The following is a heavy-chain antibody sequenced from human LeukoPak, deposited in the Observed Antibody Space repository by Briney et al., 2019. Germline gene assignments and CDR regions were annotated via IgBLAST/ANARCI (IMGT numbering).Heavy chain of an antibody. D-gene: IGHD5-18*01. J-gene: IGHJ4*02. Sequence: GGSLRLSCAASGFTFSSYGMHWVRQAPGKGLEWVAVISYDGSNKYYADSVKGRFTISRDNSKNTLYLQMNSLRAEDTAVYYCAKPVSVDTAMVPCDYWGQGTLVTVSS. V-gene: IGHV3-30*18. CDR3: AKPVSVDTAMVPCDY. CDR2: ISYDGSNK. CDR1: GFTFSSYG.